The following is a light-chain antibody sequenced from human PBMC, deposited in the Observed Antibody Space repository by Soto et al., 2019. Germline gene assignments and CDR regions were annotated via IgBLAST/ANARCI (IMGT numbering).Light chain of an antibody. CDR3: RHYINSQWT. Sequence: EIVLTQSPGTLSLSPGERATLSCRPSQSVSSTYLDWYQQKPGQAPRLLIYAASSRATGIPDRFSGGASATEFTLTISGLVPEDFAVYYCRHYINSQWTFGQGTKVEIK. V-gene: IGKV3-20*01. CDR1: QSVSSTY. J-gene: IGKJ1*01. CDR2: AAS.